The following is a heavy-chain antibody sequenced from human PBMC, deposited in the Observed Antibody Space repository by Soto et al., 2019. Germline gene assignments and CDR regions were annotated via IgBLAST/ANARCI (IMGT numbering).Heavy chain of an antibody. CDR3: ARQDSGYDYYYYYGMDV. J-gene: IGHJ6*02. Sequence: GESLKISCKGSGYSFTSYWISWVRQMPGKGLGWMGRIDPSDSYTNYSPSFQGHVTISADKSISTAYLQWSSLKASDTAMYYCARQDSGYDYYYYYGMDVWGQGTTVTVSS. CDR1: GYSFTSYW. V-gene: IGHV5-10-1*01. CDR2: IDPSDSYT. D-gene: IGHD5-12*01.